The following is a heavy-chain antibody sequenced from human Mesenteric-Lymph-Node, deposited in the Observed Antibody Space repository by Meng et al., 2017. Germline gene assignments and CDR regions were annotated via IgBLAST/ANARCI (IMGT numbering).Heavy chain of an antibody. Sequence: QVQLRQCGAEVKNPGASVMVSCKSSGYSFTGYYMHWVRQAPGQGLEWMGWINPNSGGTKYAQKFQGWVTMTRGTSINTAYMQLSRLRSDDTAVYYCARGSQWLYAFDYWGQGTLVTVSS. CDR2: INPNSGGT. V-gene: IGHV1-2*04. CDR3: ARGSQWLYAFDY. CDR1: GYSFTGYY. D-gene: IGHD6-19*01. J-gene: IGHJ4*02.